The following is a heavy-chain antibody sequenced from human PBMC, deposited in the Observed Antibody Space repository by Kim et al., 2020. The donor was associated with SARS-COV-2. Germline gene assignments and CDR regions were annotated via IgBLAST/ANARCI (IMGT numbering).Heavy chain of an antibody. CDR1: GFTFTSYA. J-gene: IGHJ4*02. CDR3: ARDYSSGWYGVFDY. V-gene: IGHV1-3*01. Sequence: ASVKVSCKASGFTFTSYAMHWVRQAPGQRLEWMGWINAGNGNTKYPQKFQGRVTITRDTSASTAYMELSSLRSEDTAVYYCARDYSSGWYGVFDYWGQGTLVTVSS. CDR2: INAGNGNT. D-gene: IGHD6-19*01.